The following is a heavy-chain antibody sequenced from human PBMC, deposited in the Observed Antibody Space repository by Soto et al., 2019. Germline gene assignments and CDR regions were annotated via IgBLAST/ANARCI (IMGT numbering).Heavy chain of an antibody. J-gene: IGHJ4*02. CDR1: GFTFSDYY. CDR3: VRGAGLNFDY. CDR2: ISSRSSTI. Sequence: PGGSLRLSCAASGFTFSDYYMSWIRQAPGKGLEWVSYISSRSSTIFYADSVKGRFTISRDNVKNSLYLQMNSLRAEDTALYYCVRGAGLNFDYWGQGTLVTVSS. V-gene: IGHV3-11*01.